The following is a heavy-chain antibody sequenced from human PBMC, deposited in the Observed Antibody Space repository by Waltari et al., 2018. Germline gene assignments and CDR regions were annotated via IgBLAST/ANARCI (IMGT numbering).Heavy chain of an antibody. D-gene: IGHD2-8*01. CDR3: ARGMKISGMVYLDY. CDR1: GYTFHGHY. J-gene: IGHJ4*02. CDR2: INPNSGGT. V-gene: IGHV1-2*04. Sequence: QVQLVQSGAEVKKPGASVKVSCQASGYTFHGHYMNWVRQAPGQGLEWMGWINPNSGGTNYAQNFQGWVTMTRDTSISTAYMELSRLRSDDTAVYHCARGMKISGMVYLDYWGQGTLVTVSS.